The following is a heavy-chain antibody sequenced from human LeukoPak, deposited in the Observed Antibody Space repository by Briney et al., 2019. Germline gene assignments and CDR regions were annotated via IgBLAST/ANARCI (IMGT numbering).Heavy chain of an antibody. D-gene: IGHD6-13*01. CDR2: VYYSGST. V-gene: IGHV4-59*08. CDR3: ARRAAAPASDWYFDL. Sequence: SETLSLTCTVSGGSISSYYWSWIRQPPGKGLEWIGYVYYSGSTNYNPSLKSRVTISVDTSKSQFSLKLSSVTAADTAVYYCARRAAAPASDWYFDLWGRGTLVTVSS. CDR1: GGSISSYY. J-gene: IGHJ2*01.